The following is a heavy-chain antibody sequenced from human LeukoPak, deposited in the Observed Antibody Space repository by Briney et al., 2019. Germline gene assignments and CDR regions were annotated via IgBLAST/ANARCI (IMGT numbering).Heavy chain of an antibody. V-gene: IGHV3-23*01. J-gene: IGHJ4*02. CDR2: FSGSGGGT. CDR3: AKRGVVIRVFLVGFHKEAYYFDS. Sequence: GGSLRLFCAVSGLTLSNYGMSWVRQAPGKGLEWVAGFSGSGGGTKYADSVQGRFTISRDNPKNTLYLQINSLRAEDTAVYFCAKRGVVIRVFLVGFHKEAYYFDSWGQGALVTVSS. D-gene: IGHD3-10*01. CDR1: GLTLSNYG.